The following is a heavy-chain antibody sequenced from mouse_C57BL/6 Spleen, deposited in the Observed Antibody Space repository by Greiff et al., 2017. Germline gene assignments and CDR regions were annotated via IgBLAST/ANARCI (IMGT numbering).Heavy chain of an antibody. CDR1: GYNFTSSW. CDR3: ANYYGGRYGYFAY. D-gene: IGHD1-1*01. Sequence: QVQLQQSVAELVKPGASVKLSCKASGYNFTSSWMHWVKQRPGRGLEWIGRIDPTSGGTKYDAKFQSKATLTVDKPSSTAYLQLSSLTSEDLAVDYCANYYGGRYGYFAYWGQGTPLTVSA. V-gene: IGHV1-72*01. CDR2: IDPTSGGT. J-gene: IGHJ2*01.